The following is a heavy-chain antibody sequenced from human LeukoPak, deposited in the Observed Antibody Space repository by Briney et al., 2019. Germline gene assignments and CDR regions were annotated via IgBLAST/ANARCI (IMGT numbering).Heavy chain of an antibody. CDR1: GYSFPSYY. Sequence: KPGESLKISCEGSGYSFPSYYIGWVRQMPGKGLEWMGIIYPGDSDTRYSPSFQGQVTISADKSINTAYLQWSSLRASDTAMYYCARGHYDSSGHVQFDYWGQGTLVTVSS. V-gene: IGHV5-51*01. J-gene: IGHJ4*02. D-gene: IGHD3-22*01. CDR3: ARGHYDSSGHVQFDY. CDR2: IYPGDSDT.